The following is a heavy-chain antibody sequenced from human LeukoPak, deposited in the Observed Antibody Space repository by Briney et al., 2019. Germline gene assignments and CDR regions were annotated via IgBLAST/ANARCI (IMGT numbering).Heavy chain of an antibody. D-gene: IGHD5-24*01. CDR1: GFTFSSYG. Sequence: GGSLRLSCAASGFTFSSYGMNWVRQAPGKGLEWVSYISSTSRTIYDADSVKGRFPISRDNAKNSLYLQMNSLRDEDTAVYYCARDPLRWLQNNYYYYYMDVWGKGTTVTVSS. CDR3: ARDPLRWLQNNYYYYYMDV. CDR2: ISSTSRTI. J-gene: IGHJ6*03. V-gene: IGHV3-48*02.